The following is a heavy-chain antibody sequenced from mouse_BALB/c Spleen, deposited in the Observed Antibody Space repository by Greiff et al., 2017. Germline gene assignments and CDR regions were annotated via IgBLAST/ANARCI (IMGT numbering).Heavy chain of an antibody. CDR1: GYTFTSYW. D-gene: IGHD1-1*01. J-gene: IGHJ4*01. CDR3: ARGGSSYEDYAMDY. Sequence: QGQLQQPGAELVKPGAPVKLSCKASGYTFTSYWMNWVKQRPGLGLEWIGRIDPSDSETHYNQKFKDKATLTVDKSSSTAYIQLSSLTSEDSAVYYCARGGSSYEDYAMDYWGQGTSVTVSS. V-gene: IGHV1-69*02. CDR2: IDPSDSET.